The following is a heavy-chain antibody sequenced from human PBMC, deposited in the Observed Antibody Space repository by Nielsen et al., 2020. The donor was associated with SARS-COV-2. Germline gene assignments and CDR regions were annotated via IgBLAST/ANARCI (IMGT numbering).Heavy chain of an antibody. V-gene: IGHV5-10-1*01. J-gene: IGHJ4*02. CDR3: ARLGAVAGTFDY. Sequence: KVSCMGSGYSFTTYWISWVRQMPGKGLEWVGRIDPTDSYTSFSPSFQGHVTISADKSTSTAYLQWSSLKASDTAMYYCARLGAVAGTFDYWGQGTLVTVSS. CDR2: IDPTDSYT. CDR1: GYSFTTYW. D-gene: IGHD6-19*01.